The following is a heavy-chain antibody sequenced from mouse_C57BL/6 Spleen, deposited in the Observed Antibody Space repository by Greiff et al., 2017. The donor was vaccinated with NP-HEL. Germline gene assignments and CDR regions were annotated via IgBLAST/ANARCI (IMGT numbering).Heavy chain of an antibody. CDR2: ISYSGST. CDR3: AKTNDYGSSYEVAMDY. V-gene: IGHV3-8*01. CDR1: GYSITSDY. J-gene: IGHJ4*01. Sequence: EVQLQESGPGLAKPSQTLSLTCSVTGYSITSDYWNWIRKFPGNKLEYMGYISYSGSTYYNPSLKSRISITRDTSKNQYYLQLNSVTTEDTATYYCAKTNDYGSSYEVAMDYWGQGTSVTVSS. D-gene: IGHD1-1*01.